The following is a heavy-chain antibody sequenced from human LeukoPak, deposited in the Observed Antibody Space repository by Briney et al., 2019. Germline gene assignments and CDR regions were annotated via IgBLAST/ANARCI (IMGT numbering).Heavy chain of an antibody. CDR1: GFTFSSYA. V-gene: IGHV3-30-3*01. Sequence: GGSLRLSCAASGFTFSSYAIHWVRQAPGKGLEWVAVISYDGSNRYYADSVKGRFTISRDNSKNTLYLQMNSLRTEDMAIYYCARDRRSSSFRGSDYWGQGTLVTVSS. J-gene: IGHJ4*02. CDR2: ISYDGSNR. D-gene: IGHD6-6*01. CDR3: ARDRRSSSFRGSDY.